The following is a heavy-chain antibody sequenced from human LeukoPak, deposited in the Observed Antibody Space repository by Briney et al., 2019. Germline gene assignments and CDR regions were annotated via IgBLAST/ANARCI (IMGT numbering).Heavy chain of an antibody. CDR1: DYTFPSHG. D-gene: IGHD6-13*01. J-gene: IGHJ4*02. Sequence: ASVKVSCKASDYTFPSHGLGWVRQASGQGLEWMGWISASNGNTDYAQKFQGRLTMTTDASTRTAYMELRSLRSDDTAMYYCTGRGITASRIDYWGQGTLVTVSS. V-gene: IGHV1-18*01. CDR3: TGRGITASRIDY. CDR2: ISASNGNT.